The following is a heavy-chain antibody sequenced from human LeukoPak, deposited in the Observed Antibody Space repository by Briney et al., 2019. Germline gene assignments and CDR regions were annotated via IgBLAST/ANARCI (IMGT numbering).Heavy chain of an antibody. V-gene: IGHV1-2*02. Sequence: ASVKVSCKASGYTFSGYYLHWVRQAPGQGLEWMGWINPNSGDTNYSQKFQGRVTMTRDTSISTAYMELSRLRPDDTAVYYCAKGKHSGTYSASDYWGQGTLVTVSS. CDR3: AKGKHSGTYSASDY. D-gene: IGHD1-26*01. CDR1: GYTFSGYY. J-gene: IGHJ4*02. CDR2: INPNSGDT.